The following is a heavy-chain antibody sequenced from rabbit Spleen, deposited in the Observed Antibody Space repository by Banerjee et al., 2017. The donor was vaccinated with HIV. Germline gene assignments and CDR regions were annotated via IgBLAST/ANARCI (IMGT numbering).Heavy chain of an antibody. CDR2: IDSGSSGFT. CDR1: GVSFSISSY. J-gene: IGHJ4*01. CDR3: ARDLVAVIGWNFNL. Sequence: QSLEESGGDLVKPGASLTLTCTASGVSFSISSYMCWVRQAPGKGLEWIACIDSGSSGFTYYASWAKGRFTISKTSSTTVTLQMTSLTVADTATYFCARDLVAVIGWNFNLWGPGTLVTVS. V-gene: IGHV1S40*01. D-gene: IGHD2-1*01.